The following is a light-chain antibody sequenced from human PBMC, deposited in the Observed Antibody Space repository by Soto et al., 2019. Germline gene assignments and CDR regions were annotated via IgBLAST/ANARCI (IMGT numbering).Light chain of an antibody. CDR1: QSVCSRC. CDR2: GAS. Sequence: ETAWTQSPGTLSLSPGERVTRSCRASQSVCSRCLAWYQQKPGQSPRLLIYGASSRATGIPDRFSGSGSGTDFTLTISRLEPEDFAVYYCQHYGTTPWTFGQGTKVGLK. V-gene: IGKV3-20*01. CDR3: QHYGTTPWT. J-gene: IGKJ1*01.